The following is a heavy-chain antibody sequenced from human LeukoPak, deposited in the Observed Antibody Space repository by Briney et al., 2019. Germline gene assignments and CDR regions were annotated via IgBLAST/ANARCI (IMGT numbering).Heavy chain of an antibody. V-gene: IGHV3-30-3*01. Sequence: GRSLRLSCAASGFTFSSYAMHWVRQAPGKGLEWVAVISYDGSNKYYADSVKGRFTISRDNSKNTLYLQMNSLRAEDTAVYYCSRGRSIAAAGYYFDYWGQGTLVTVSS. CDR2: ISYDGSNK. D-gene: IGHD6-13*01. CDR3: SRGRSIAAAGYYFDY. J-gene: IGHJ4*02. CDR1: GFTFSSYA.